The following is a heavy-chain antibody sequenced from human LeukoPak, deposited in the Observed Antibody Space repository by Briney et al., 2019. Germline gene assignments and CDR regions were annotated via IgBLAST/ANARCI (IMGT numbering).Heavy chain of an antibody. V-gene: IGHV1-8*01. CDR3: ARGSRYDYVWGSYRYLPDAFDI. Sequence: ASVTVSCKASGYTFTSYDINWVRQATGQGLEWMGWMNPNSGNTGYAQKFQGRVTMTRNTSISTAYMELSSLRSEDTAVYYCARGSRYDYVWGSYRYLPDAFDIWGQGTMVTVSS. D-gene: IGHD3-16*02. CDR2: MNPNSGNT. CDR1: GYTFTSYD. J-gene: IGHJ3*02.